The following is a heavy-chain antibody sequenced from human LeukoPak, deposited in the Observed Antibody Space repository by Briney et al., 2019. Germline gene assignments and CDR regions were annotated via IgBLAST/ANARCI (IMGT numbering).Heavy chain of an antibody. D-gene: IGHD5-24*01. CDR3: ARGGDGYNWGKFDY. Sequence: SETLSLTCTVSGGSISSGGYYWRWIRQHPGKGLEWIGYIYYSGSTYYNPSLKSRVTITVDSSKNQFSLKLSSVTAADTAVYYCARGGDGYNWGKFDYWGQGTLVTVSS. V-gene: IGHV4-61*08. CDR1: GGSISSGGYY. CDR2: IYYSGST. J-gene: IGHJ4*02.